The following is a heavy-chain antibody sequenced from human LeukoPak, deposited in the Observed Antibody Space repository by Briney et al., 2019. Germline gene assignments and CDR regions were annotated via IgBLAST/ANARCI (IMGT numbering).Heavy chain of an antibody. CDR3: ARDLIVGATGY. CDR1: GVSISSSNYH. Sequence: KPSETLSLTCTVSGVSISSSNYHWGWIRQPPGKGLEWIGNIYYSGSTYYNPSLKSRVTISVDTSKNQFSLKLSSVTAADTAVYYCARDLIVGATGYWGQGTLVTVSS. V-gene: IGHV4-39*07. D-gene: IGHD1-26*01. CDR2: IYYSGST. J-gene: IGHJ4*02.